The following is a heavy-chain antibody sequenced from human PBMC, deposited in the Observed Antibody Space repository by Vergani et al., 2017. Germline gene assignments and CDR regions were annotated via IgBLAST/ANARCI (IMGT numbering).Heavy chain of an antibody. J-gene: IGHJ3*02. CDR3: ARDLSPFYYDILWGAFDI. CDR2: IKQDGSEK. V-gene: IGHV3-7*01. CDR1: GFTFSSYW. Sequence: EVQLVESGGGLVQPGGSLRLSCAASGFTFSSYWMSWVRQAPGKGLEWVANIKQDGSEKYYVDSVKGRFTISRDYAKNSLYLQMNSLRAEDTAVYYCARDLSPFYYDILWGAFDIWGQGTMVTVSS. D-gene: IGHD3-9*01.